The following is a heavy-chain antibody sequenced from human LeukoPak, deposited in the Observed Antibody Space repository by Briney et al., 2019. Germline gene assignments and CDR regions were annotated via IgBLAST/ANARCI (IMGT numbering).Heavy chain of an antibody. J-gene: IGHJ4*02. V-gene: IGHV1-69*05. Sequence: SVKVSCKASGGTFSSYAISWVRQAPGQGLEWIGGIIPIFGTANYAQKFQGRVTITRDTSASTAYMDLSSLRSEDTAVYYCAREIDRDGYNRFFDFWGQGILVTVSS. CDR1: GGTFSSYA. CDR2: IIPIFGTA. CDR3: AREIDRDGYNRFFDF. D-gene: IGHD5-24*01.